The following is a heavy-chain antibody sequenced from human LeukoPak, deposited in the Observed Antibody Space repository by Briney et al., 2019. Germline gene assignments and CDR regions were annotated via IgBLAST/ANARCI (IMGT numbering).Heavy chain of an antibody. CDR1: NGSISSDTYF. CDR2: IYSSGSS. CDR3: ARAQYSYGYGVLSYYYYMDV. Sequence: SETLSLTCTVSNGSISSDTYFWSWIRQPAGKGLDWIGRIYSSGSSKYNPSLKSRVIMSVDTSKNQFSLKLTSVTAADTAVYYCARAQYSYGYGVLSYYYYMDVWGKGTTVTISS. D-gene: IGHD5-18*01. V-gene: IGHV4-61*02. J-gene: IGHJ6*03.